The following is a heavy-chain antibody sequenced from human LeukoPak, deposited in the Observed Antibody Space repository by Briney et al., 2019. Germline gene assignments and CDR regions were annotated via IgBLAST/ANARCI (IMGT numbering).Heavy chain of an antibody. CDR1: GGSICGYY. CDR3: ASHPGYYNWFDP. D-gene: IGHD3-9*01. CDR2: IYSSGGT. V-gene: IGHV4-4*08. J-gene: IGHJ5*02. Sequence: SGSLSLTRTVSGGSICGYYWSWIRHTPGKGVGWMGYIYSSGGTNYNPSLKSRVTISVDTSKNQISLKLSSVTAADTAVYYCASHPGYYNWFDPWGQGTLVTVSS.